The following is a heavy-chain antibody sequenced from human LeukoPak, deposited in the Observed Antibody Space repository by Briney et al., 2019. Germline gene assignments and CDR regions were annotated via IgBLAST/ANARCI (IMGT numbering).Heavy chain of an antibody. Sequence: GESLKISCKGSGYSFTSYWIGWVRQMPGKGLEWMGIIYPGDSDTRYSPSFQGQVTISADKSISTAYLQWSSLKASDTAMYYCARHRHDYYGSGSYYRYNWFDPWGQGTLVTVSS. CDR2: IYPGDSDT. J-gene: IGHJ5*02. D-gene: IGHD3-10*01. V-gene: IGHV5-51*01. CDR3: ARHRHDYYGSGSYYRYNWFDP. CDR1: GYSFTSYW.